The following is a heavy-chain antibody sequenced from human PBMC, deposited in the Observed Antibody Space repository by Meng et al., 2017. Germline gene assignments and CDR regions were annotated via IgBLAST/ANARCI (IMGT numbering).Heavy chain of an antibody. V-gene: IGHV1-69*13. CDR1: GGTFSSYA. J-gene: IGHJ4*02. CDR2: IIPIFGTA. Sequence: SVKVSCKASGGTFSSYAISWVRQAPGQGLEWMGGIIPIFGTANYAQKFQGRVTITADESTSTAYMELSSLRSEDTAVYYCASSSQYYDFRSGYYLDYWGQGTLVTVSS. CDR3: ASSSQYYDFRSGYYLDY. D-gene: IGHD3-3*01.